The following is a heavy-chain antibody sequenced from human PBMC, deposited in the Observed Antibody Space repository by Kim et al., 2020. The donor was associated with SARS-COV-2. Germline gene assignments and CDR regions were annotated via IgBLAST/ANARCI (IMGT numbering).Heavy chain of an antibody. D-gene: IGHD3-3*01. V-gene: IGHV3-74*01. CDR2: INSDGSST. CDR3: ARGRVSTPTLWSGYQYYYYYGMDV. CDR1: GFTFSSYW. J-gene: IGHJ6*02. Sequence: GGSLRLSCAASGFTFSSYWMHWVRQAPGKGLVWVSRINSDGSSTSYADSVKGRFTISRDNAKNTLYLQMNSLRAEDTAVYYCARGRVSTPTLWSGYQYYYYYGMDVWGQGTTVTVSS.